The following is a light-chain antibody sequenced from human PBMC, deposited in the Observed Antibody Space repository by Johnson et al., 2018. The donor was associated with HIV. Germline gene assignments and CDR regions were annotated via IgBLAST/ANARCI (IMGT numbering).Light chain of an antibody. CDR2: KNN. V-gene: IGLV1-51*02. Sequence: QSVLTQPPSVSAAPGQKVTISCSGRSSNIGNNYVSWYQQLPGTAPKLLIFKNNERPSGIPDRFSASKSGTSATLGITGLLTGDEADYYCGTWDSSLSADVFGTGTKVTVL. J-gene: IGLJ1*01. CDR1: SSNIGNNY. CDR3: GTWDSSLSADV.